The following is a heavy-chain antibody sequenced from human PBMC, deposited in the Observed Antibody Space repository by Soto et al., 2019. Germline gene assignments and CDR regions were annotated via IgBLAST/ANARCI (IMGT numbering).Heavy chain of an antibody. V-gene: IGHV3-48*02. D-gene: IGHD5-18*01. CDR2: ITTSGSFT. CDR3: ARERPGIPFDY. J-gene: IGHJ4*02. Sequence: EVQLVESGGVLAQPGGSLSLSCGTSGFSFSDYNMNWVRQAPGKRLEWVSYITTSGSFTLFTDSVKGRFTIFRDNAKSSLYLQMNSLRDEDTAVYYCARERPGIPFDYWGQGTRVTVSS. CDR1: GFSFSDYN.